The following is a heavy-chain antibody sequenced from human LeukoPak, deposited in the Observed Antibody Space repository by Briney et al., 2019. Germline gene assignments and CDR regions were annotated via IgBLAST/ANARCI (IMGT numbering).Heavy chain of an antibody. V-gene: IGHV3-64D*06. CDR2: ISGNGDST. D-gene: IGHD2-2*01. Sequence: GGSLTLSCSASGFTFSSHAMHWVRQAPGKGLEYASVISGNGDSTYYVDSVRGRFTISRDNSKNTLYLQMSSLRAEDTAVYYCVKDRYCSSTTCYANFDSWGQGTLVTVSS. J-gene: IGHJ4*02. CDR1: GFTFSSHA. CDR3: VKDRYCSSTTCYANFDS.